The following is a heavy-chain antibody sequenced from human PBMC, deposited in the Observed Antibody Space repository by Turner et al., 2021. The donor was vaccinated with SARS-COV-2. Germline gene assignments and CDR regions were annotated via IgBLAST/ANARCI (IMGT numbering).Heavy chain of an antibody. CDR2: ITAYNGDT. D-gene: IGHD2-21*02. CDR1: GYTFTSYG. V-gene: IGHV1-18*01. J-gene: IGHJ4*02. Sequence: QVQQVQSGAEVKKPGASVKVSCKASGYTFTSYGISWVRQAPGQGLELMGWITAYNGDTNYVQKLQGRVTMTTDTSTSTAYMELRSLRSDDSAVYYCARLGGGDRPGDYWGQGTLVTVSS. CDR3: ARLGGGDRPGDY.